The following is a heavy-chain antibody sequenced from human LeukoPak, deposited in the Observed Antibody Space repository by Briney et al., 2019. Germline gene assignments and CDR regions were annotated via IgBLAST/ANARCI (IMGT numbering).Heavy chain of an antibody. CDR2: ISPTYTI. CDR1: GFIFSSHA. J-gene: IGHJ4*02. D-gene: IGHD2-21*01. Sequence: GGSLRLSCAASGFIFSSHAMNWVRQAPGKGLEWISYISPTYTIYYSDSVRGRFTISRDNAKNSLFLQMNSLRDEDTAVYFCARDHDWGFDYWGPGTLVAVSS. CDR3: ARDHDWGFDY. V-gene: IGHV3-48*02.